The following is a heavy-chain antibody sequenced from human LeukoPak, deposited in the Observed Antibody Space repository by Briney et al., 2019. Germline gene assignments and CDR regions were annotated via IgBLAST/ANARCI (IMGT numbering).Heavy chain of an antibody. CDR3: ARDFGSDEYCTNGVCYDTATGY. D-gene: IGHD2-8*01. CDR1: GFTFSSYE. V-gene: IGHV3-48*03. Sequence: SGGSLRLSCAAAGFTFSSYEMNWVRQAPGKGLEWVSYISSSGSTIYYADSVKGRFTISRDNAKNSLYLQMNSLRAEDTAVYYCARDFGSDEYCTNGVCYDTATGYWGQGTLVTVSS. CDR2: ISSSGSTI. J-gene: IGHJ4*02.